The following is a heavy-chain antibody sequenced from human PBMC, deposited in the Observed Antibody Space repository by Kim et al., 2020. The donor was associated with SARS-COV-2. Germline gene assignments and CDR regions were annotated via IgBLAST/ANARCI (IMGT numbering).Heavy chain of an antibody. D-gene: IGHD3-3*01. J-gene: IGHJ4*02. CDR2: IKQDGSEK. CDR3: ARACEGFLEWLTFFDY. Sequence: GGSLRLSCAASGFTFSSYWMSWVRQAPGKGLEWVANIKQDGSEKYYVDSVKGRFTISRDNAKNSLYLQMNSLRAEDTAVYYCARACEGFLEWLTFFDYWGQGTLVTVSS. CDR1: GFTFSSYW. V-gene: IGHV3-7*01.